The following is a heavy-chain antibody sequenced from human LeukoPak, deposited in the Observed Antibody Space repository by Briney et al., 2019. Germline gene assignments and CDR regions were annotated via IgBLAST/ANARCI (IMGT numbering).Heavy chain of an antibody. D-gene: IGHD3-9*01. CDR2: ISGSGGST. Sequence: GGSLRLSCAASGFTFSSYAMSWVRQAPGKGLEWVSAISGSGGSTYYADSVKGRFTISRDNSKNTLYLQMNSLRAEDTAVYFCVKDLTGYFSFENWGQGTLVTVSS. J-gene: IGHJ4*02. CDR3: VKDLTGYFSFEN. V-gene: IGHV3-23*01. CDR1: GFTFSSYA.